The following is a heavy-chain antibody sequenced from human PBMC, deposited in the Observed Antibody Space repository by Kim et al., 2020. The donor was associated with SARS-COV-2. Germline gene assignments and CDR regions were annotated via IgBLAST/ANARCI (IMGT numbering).Heavy chain of an antibody. V-gene: IGHV5-10-1*01. J-gene: IGHJ4*02. CDR1: GYTFASHW. CDR2: IDPGDSFT. Sequence: GESLKISCEGSGYTFASHWISWVRYMPGKGLEWIGRIDPGDSFTNYSLSLRGHVTISTDNSISTAYLQWSSLKASDTAIYFCARGIQLWSQYYFDYWGQGTLVTVSS. CDR3: ARGIQLWSQYYFDY. D-gene: IGHD5-18*01.